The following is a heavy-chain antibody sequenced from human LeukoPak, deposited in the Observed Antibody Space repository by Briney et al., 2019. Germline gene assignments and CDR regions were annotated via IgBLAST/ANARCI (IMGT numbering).Heavy chain of an antibody. D-gene: IGHD5-18*01. CDR3: AREYRYSYGSYYFDY. CDR1: GFTVSSNY. J-gene: IGHJ4*02. Sequence: GGSLRLSCAASGFTVSSNYMSWVRQAPGKGLEWVSVIYSGGSTYYADSVKGRFTISRDNSKNTLYLQMSSLRAEDTAVYYCAREYRYSYGSYYFDYWGQGTLVTVSS. V-gene: IGHV3-66*01. CDR2: IYSGGST.